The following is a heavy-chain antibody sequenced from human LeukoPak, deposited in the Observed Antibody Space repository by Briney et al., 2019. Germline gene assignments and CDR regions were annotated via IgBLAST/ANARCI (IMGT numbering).Heavy chain of an antibody. Sequence: GGSLRLSCAASGFTFSSYGMHWVRQAPGKGLEWVAVISYDGSNKYYADSVKGRFTISRDNSKNTLYLQMSSLRAEDTAVYYCAKERVRGVILFDYWGQGTLVTVSS. CDR3: AKERVRGVILFDY. V-gene: IGHV3-30*18. CDR1: GFTFSSYG. CDR2: ISYDGSNK. D-gene: IGHD3-10*01. J-gene: IGHJ4*02.